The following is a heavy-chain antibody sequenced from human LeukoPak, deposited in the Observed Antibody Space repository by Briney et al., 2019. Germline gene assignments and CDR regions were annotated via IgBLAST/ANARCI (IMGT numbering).Heavy chain of an antibody. CDR2: ISSSSSYI. D-gene: IGHD2-2*01. V-gene: IGHV3-21*01. CDR3: ARAYCSSTSCAFDY. CDR1: GFTFSSYS. J-gene: IGHJ4*02. Sequence: GGSLRLSCAASGFTFSSYSMNWVRQTPGKGLEWVSSISSSSSYIYYADSVKGRFIISRDNAKNSLYLQMNSLRAEDTAVYYCARAYCSSTSCAFDYWGQGTLVTVFS.